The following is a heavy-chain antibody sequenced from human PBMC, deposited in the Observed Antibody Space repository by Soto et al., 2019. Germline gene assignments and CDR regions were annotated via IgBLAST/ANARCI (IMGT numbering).Heavy chain of an antibody. J-gene: IGHJ4*02. CDR1: GGSISSYY. V-gene: IGHV4-59*01. Sequence: SETLSLTCTVSGGSISSYYWSWIRQPPGKGLEWIGYIYYSGSTNYNPSLKSRVTISVDTSKNQFSLKLSSVTAADTAVYYCASGLDSSGYFRWGQGTLVTVSS. CDR2: IYYSGST. D-gene: IGHD3-22*01. CDR3: ASGLDSSGYFR.